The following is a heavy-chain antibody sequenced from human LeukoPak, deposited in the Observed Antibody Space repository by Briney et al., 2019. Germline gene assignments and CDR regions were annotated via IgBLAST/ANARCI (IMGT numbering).Heavy chain of an antibody. Sequence: GGSLRLSCVASGFTFSSYWMTWVRQAPGKGLEWVSAISGSGGSTYYADSVKGRFTISRDNSKNTLYLQMNSLRAEDTAVYYCAKNSHDSSGYYQLDAFDIWGQGTMVTVSS. D-gene: IGHD3-22*01. CDR2: ISGSGGST. CDR3: AKNSHDSSGYYQLDAFDI. CDR1: GFTFSSYW. V-gene: IGHV3-23*01. J-gene: IGHJ3*02.